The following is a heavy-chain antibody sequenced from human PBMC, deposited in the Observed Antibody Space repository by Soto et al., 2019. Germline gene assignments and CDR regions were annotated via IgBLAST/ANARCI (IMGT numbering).Heavy chain of an antibody. J-gene: IGHJ4*02. CDR3: ANFNSCSSSTCLDY. D-gene: IGHD2-15*01. CDR2: INDRSNYI. Sequence: RGSPRLSCAASGFSFSKYSMNWVRQAPGKGLEWVSSINDRSNYIYYADSVRGRFTISRDNAINSLYLQMSSLRPDDTAVYYCANFNSCSSSTCLDYWGRGTLVTVSS. V-gene: IGHV3-21*06. CDR1: GFSFSKYS.